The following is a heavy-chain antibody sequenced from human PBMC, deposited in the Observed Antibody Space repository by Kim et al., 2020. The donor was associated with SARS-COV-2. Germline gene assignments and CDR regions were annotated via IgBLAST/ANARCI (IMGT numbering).Heavy chain of an antibody. D-gene: IGHD3-22*01. CDR2: IRSKANSYAT. CDR3: TTYYYDRAY. V-gene: IGHV3-73*01. Sequence: GGSLRLSFAASGFTFSGSAMHWVRQASGKGLEWVGRIRSKANSYATAYAASVKGRFTISRDDSKNTAYLQMNSLKTEDTAVYYCTTYYYDRAYWGQGTLVTVSS. CDR1: GFTFSGSA. J-gene: IGHJ4*02.